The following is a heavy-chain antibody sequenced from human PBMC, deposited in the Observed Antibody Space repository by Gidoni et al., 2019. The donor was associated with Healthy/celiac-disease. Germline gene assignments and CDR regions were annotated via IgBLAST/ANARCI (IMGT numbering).Heavy chain of an antibody. CDR1: GYSFTSSW. D-gene: IGHD6-19*01. V-gene: IGHV5-51*03. J-gene: IGHJ3*02. CDR2: IYPGDSDT. CDR3: ARGSGYSSGWYDLQPEGFDI. Sequence: EVQLVQSGAAVKKPGESLKISCKGSGYSFTSSWIGWVRQMPGKGLEWIGIIYPGDSDTRYSPSLQGQVTISADKSISTAYLQWSSLKASDTAMYYCARGSGYSSGWYDLQPEGFDIWGQGTMVTVSS.